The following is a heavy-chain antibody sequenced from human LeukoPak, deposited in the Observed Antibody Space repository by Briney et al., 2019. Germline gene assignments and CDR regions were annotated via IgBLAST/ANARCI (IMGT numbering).Heavy chain of an antibody. J-gene: IGHJ3*02. CDR3: VREGTAGTAFDI. V-gene: IGHV4-59*01. D-gene: IGHD6-13*01. CDR2: IYYSGST. CDR1: GGSISSYY. Sequence: KTSETLSLXRTVSGGSISSYYWSWIRQPPGKGLEWIGYIYYSGSTNYNPSLKSRVTISVDTSKNQFSLKLSSVTAADTAVYYCVREGTAGTAFDIWGQGTMVTVSS.